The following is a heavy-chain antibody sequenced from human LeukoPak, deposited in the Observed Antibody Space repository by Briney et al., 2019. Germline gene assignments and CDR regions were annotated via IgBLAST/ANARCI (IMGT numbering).Heavy chain of an antibody. CDR1: GFTFSSYS. J-gene: IGHJ4*02. CDR2: ISSSSSTI. D-gene: IGHD3-10*01. CDR3: AREDYYGSGSYQG. V-gene: IGHV3-48*01. Sequence: TGGSLRLSCAASGFTFSSYSMNWVRQAPGKGLEWVSYISSSSSTIYYADSVKSRFTISRDNAKNSLYLQMNSLRAEDTAVYYCAREDYYGSGSYQGWGQGTLVTVSS.